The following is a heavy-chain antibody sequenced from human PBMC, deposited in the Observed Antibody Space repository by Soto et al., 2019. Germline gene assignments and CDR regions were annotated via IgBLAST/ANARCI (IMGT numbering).Heavy chain of an antibody. CDR3: ARDTEVGVHGDAFDH. D-gene: IGHD1-26*01. Sequence: QPGGSLRLSCAASGFTFDDHAMHWVRQAPGKGLEWVSGISWNSGIIAYADSVKGRFTISRDNAKNSLYMQMNNLRAEDTALYYCARDTEVGVHGDAFDHWGLGTMVTVSS. CDR1: GFTFDDHA. CDR2: ISWNSGII. V-gene: IGHV3-9*01. J-gene: IGHJ3*01.